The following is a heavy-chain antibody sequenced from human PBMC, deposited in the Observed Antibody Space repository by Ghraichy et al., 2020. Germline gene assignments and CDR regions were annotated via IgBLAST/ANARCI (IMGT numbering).Heavy chain of an antibody. CDR2: ISSSGSTI. Sequence: GGSLRLSCAASGFTFSSYEMNWVRQAPGKGLEWVSYISSSGSTIYYADSVKGRFTISRDNAKNSLYLQMNSLRAEDTAVYYCARDPILSESITMVRGVIVSPPYFDYWGQGTLVTVSS. V-gene: IGHV3-48*03. CDR3: ARDPILSESITMVRGVIVSPPYFDY. CDR1: GFTFSSYE. J-gene: IGHJ4*02. D-gene: IGHD3-10*01.